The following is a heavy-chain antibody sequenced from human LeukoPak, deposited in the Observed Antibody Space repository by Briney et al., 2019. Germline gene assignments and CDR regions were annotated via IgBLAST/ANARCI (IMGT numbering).Heavy chain of an antibody. CDR3: ARGRLYYDILTDYSYYYGMDV. CDR1: EFTFSTYS. CDR2: ISSSRGDI. J-gene: IGHJ6*04. D-gene: IGHD3-9*01. Sequence: KTGGSLRLSCAASEFTFSTYSMNWGREAPGEGVEWVSSISSSRGDIYYADSVRGRFTISRDNAKNSLYLQMNRLRAEDTAVYYCARGRLYYDILTDYSYYYGMDVWGKGTTVPVSS. V-gene: IGHV3-21*01.